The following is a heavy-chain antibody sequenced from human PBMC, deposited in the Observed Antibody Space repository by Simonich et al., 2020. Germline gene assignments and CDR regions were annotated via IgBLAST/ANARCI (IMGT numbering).Heavy chain of an antibody. V-gene: IGHV4-59*08. Sequence: QVQLQESGPGLVKPSETLSLTCTVSGGSISSYYWSWIRQPPGKGLEWIGYIYYSGNNNHNPSLKSRVTISVDTSKNQFSLKLSSVTAADTAVYYCARHDRWLQFYFDYWGQGTLVTVSS. CDR1: GGSISSYY. J-gene: IGHJ4*02. CDR3: ARHDRWLQFYFDY. CDR2: IYYSGNN. D-gene: IGHD5-12*01.